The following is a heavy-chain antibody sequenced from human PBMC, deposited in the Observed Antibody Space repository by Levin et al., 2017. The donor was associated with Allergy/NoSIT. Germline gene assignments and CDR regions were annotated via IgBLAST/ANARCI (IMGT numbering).Heavy chain of an antibody. Sequence: GGSLRLSCAASGFTFSSYAMHWVRQAPGKGLEWVAVISYDGSNKYYADSVKGRFTISRDNSKNTLYLQMNSLRAEDTAVYYCARALLSGYSYGCDYWGQGTLVTVSS. CDR3: ARALLSGYSYGCDY. CDR1: GFTFSSYA. D-gene: IGHD5-18*01. J-gene: IGHJ4*02. V-gene: IGHV3-30*04. CDR2: ISYDGSNK.